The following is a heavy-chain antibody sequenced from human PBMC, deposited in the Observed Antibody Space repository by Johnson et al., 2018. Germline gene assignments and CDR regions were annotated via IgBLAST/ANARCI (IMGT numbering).Heavy chain of an antibody. Sequence: VQLVQSGGGVVQPGRSLRLSCAASGFTFSSYAMSWVRQAPGKGLEWVSVIYSGGSTYYADSVKGRFTISRDNSKNTLYLQMNSLRAEDTAVYYCSRVFKGSSGYYYYYGMDVWGQGTTVTVS. V-gene: IGHV3-66*01. CDR2: IYSGGST. J-gene: IGHJ6*02. CDR3: SRVFKGSSGYYYYYGMDV. CDR1: GFTFSSYA. D-gene: IGHD3-22*01.